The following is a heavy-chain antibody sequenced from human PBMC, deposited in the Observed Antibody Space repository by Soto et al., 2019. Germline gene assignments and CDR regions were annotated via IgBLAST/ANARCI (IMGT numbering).Heavy chain of an antibody. Sequence: PSETLSLTCTVSGGSISNFYWSRIRQPPGKGLEWIGYISYSGNTNYNPSLKSRVSISVDTSKNLLSLNLTPVTAADTAVYYCAKAPMVLSRSYFDSWGQGTTVTVSS. CDR1: GGSISNFY. CDR2: ISYSGNT. D-gene: IGHD2-8*01. CDR3: AKAPMVLSRSYFDS. V-gene: IGHV4-59*01. J-gene: IGHJ4*02.